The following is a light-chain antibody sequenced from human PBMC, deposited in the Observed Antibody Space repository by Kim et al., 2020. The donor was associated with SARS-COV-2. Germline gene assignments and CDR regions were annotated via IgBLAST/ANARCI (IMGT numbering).Light chain of an antibody. CDR1: QSISSSY. Sequence: PGERVTLSCRASQSISSSYLAWYQQKPGQAPRLLMYGASRRPTGIPDRFSGSGSGTDFTLTISRLEPEDSAVYYCQQYGGSPLYTFGQGTKLEI. CDR3: QQYGGSPLYT. V-gene: IGKV3-20*01. J-gene: IGKJ2*01. CDR2: GAS.